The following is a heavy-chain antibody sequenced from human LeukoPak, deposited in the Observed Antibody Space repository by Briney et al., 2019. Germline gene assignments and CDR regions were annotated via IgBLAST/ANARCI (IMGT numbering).Heavy chain of an antibody. CDR3: ARRTLYGDYLDY. CDR2: IIYNGNT. CDR1: GGSISSSTYY. V-gene: IGHV4-39*01. D-gene: IGHD4-17*01. J-gene: IGHJ4*02. Sequence: PSETLSLTCTVSGGSISSSTYYWAWIRQPPGKGLEWIGNIIYNGNTYHNPSLKSRVTISLDTSKRQFSLKLNSVTAADTAVYYCARRTLYGDYLDYWGQGTLLTVSS.